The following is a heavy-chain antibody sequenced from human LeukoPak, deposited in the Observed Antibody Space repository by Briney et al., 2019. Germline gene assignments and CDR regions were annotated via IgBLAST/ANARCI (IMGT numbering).Heavy chain of an antibody. V-gene: IGHV4-59*08. D-gene: IGHD1-26*01. CDR1: GGSLSTDY. Sequence: SETLSLTCTVSGGSLSTDYWTWIRQPPGKGLEWIGYIDYSGNTNYNPSLTSRVTISEDTSKNQFSLRLSSVTAADTAVYYCARAAIVGTSYYFDYWGQGTLVTVSS. CDR3: ARAAIVGTSYYFDY. CDR2: IDYSGNT. J-gene: IGHJ4*02.